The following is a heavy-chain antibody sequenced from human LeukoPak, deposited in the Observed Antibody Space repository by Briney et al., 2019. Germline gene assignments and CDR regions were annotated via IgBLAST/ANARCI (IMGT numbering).Heavy chain of an antibody. CDR1: DFSFITYA. V-gene: IGHV3-23*01. D-gene: IGHD1-26*01. CDR3: AKEYPGATTECFDY. J-gene: IGHJ4*02. CDR2: ISGGGDAT. Sequence: GGSLRLSCAASDFSFITYAMSWVRQAPGKGLEWVSTISGGGDATYYADSVKGRFTISRDNSKNTLYLQMNSLRAEDTAVYYCAKEYPGATTECFDYWGQGTLVTVSS.